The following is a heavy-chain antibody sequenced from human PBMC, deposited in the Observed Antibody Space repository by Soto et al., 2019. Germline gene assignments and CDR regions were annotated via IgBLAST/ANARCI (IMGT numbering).Heavy chain of an antibody. CDR2: IWFDGSQK. CDR1: EFTFSNHG. Sequence: GGSLRLSCAASEFTFSNHGMHWVRQAPGKGLEWVAVIWFDGSQKYYGDSVKGRFTISRDNSKNTLYLEMNSLRAEDTGVYYCARDYKWYEYWSGYYRPRGMDVWGQGTTVTVSS. CDR3: ARDYKWYEYWSGYYRPRGMDV. D-gene: IGHD3-3*01. V-gene: IGHV3-33*01. J-gene: IGHJ6*02.